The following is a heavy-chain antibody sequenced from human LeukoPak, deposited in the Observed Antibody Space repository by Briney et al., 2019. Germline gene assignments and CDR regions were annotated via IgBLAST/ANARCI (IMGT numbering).Heavy chain of an antibody. V-gene: IGHV1-69*01. J-gene: IGHJ6*04. CDR3: ASEGSTSCDV. D-gene: IGHD2-2*01. CDR2: IIPIFGTA. CDR1: GGTFSSYA. Sequence: ASVKVSCKASGGTFSSYAISWVRQAPGQGLEWMGGIIPIFGTANYAQTFQGRVTITADESTSTAYMELSSLRSEDTAVYYCASEGSTSCDVWGKGTTVTVSS.